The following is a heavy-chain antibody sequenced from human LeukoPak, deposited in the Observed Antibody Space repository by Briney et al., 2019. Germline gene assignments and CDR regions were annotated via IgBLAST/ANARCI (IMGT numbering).Heavy chain of an antibody. CDR1: GFTFSSYE. CDR3: ASALVSSGWYVDY. CDR2: ISSSGSTI. D-gene: IGHD6-19*01. J-gene: IGHJ4*02. V-gene: IGHV3-48*03. Sequence: GGSLRLSCAASGFTFSSYEMNWVRQASGKGLEWVSYISSSGSTIYYADSVKGRFTISRDNAKNSLYLQMNSLRAEDTAVYYCASALVSSGWYVDYWGQGTLVTVSS.